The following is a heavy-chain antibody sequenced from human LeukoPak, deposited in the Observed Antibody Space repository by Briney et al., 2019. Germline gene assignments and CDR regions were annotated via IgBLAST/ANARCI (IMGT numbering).Heavy chain of an antibody. D-gene: IGHD2-2*01. CDR1: GYTFTGYY. CDR3: ASYPRYSSTPPFDY. J-gene: IGHJ4*02. CDR2: INPNTGET. Sequence: GATVKVSCKASGYTFTGYYTHWVRQAPGQGLEWMGWINPNTGETNSAQKFQGRVTMTRDTTINTAYMELTRLTSDDTAVYYCASYPRYSSTPPFDYWGQGTLVTVSS. V-gene: IGHV1-2*02.